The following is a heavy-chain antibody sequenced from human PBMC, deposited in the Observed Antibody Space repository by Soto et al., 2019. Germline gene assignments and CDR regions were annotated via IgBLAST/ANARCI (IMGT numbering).Heavy chain of an antibody. D-gene: IGHD2-15*01. V-gene: IGHV3-9*01. CDR2: ICWNSGSI. Sequence: GGSRRLSCAVSGFTFDDYAMHWVRQAPWKGLEWVSGICWNSGSIGYADSVKGRFTISRDNAKNSLYLQMNSLRAEDTALYYCAKDRVICSGGSCYGLSYYYYYMDVWGKGTTVTVPS. CDR3: AKDRVICSGGSCYGLSYYYYYMDV. CDR1: GFTFDDYA. J-gene: IGHJ6*03.